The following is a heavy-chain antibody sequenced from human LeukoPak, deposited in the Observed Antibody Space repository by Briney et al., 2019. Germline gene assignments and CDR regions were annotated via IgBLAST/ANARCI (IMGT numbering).Heavy chain of an antibody. CDR3: ARDRRGGTPLEDY. CDR2: ISSSSSYI. J-gene: IGHJ4*02. D-gene: IGHD2-15*01. CDR1: GFTFSSYS. Sequence: KSGGSLRLSCAASGFTFSSYSMNWVRQAPGKGLEWVSSISSSSSYIYYADSVKGRFTISRDNAKNSLYLQMNSLRAEDTAVYYCARDRRGGTPLEDYWGQGTLVTVSS. V-gene: IGHV3-21*01.